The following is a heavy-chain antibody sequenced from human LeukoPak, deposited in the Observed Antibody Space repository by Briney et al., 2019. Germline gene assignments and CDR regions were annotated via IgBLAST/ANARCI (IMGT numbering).Heavy chain of an antibody. Sequence: SETLSLTCTVSDGSINIYYWSWIRQAPGKGLEWIGYIYNSGSTNYNPSLRRRVTISMDTSKIQFSLRLISVTAADTAMYFCAGGYNYGAHYWFYYWGQGTLVTVSS. CDR2: IYNSGST. CDR3: AGGYNYGAHYWFYY. CDR1: DGSINIYY. V-gene: IGHV4-59*01. J-gene: IGHJ4*02. D-gene: IGHD5-18*01.